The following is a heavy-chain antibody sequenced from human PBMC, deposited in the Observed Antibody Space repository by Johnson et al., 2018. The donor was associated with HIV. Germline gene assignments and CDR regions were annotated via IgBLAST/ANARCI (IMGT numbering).Heavy chain of an antibody. CDR1: GFTLSSYW. CDR2: IKQDGREK. J-gene: IGHJ3*02. CDR3: AKDEALGWELDPDAFDI. V-gene: IGHV3-7*01. Sequence: MLLVESGGGLVQPGGSLRLSCAASGFTLSSYWMSWVRQAPGKGLEWVANIKQDGREKYYADSVKGRFTISRDNSKNTLYLKMNSLRAEDTAVYYCAKDEALGWELDPDAFDIWGQGTMVTVSS. D-gene: IGHD1-26*01.